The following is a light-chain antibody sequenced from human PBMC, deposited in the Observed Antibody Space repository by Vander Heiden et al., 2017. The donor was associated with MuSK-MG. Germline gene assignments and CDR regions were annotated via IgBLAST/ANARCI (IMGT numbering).Light chain of an antibody. CDR1: QSISSY. CDR2: AAS. CDR3: QQCYGTPWT. V-gene: IGKV1-39*01. Sequence: DIQMTQSPSSLSASVGDRVTITCRASQSISSYLNWYQQKPGKAPKLLIYAASSLQSGVPSRFSGSGSGTDFTLTISRLQPEDFATYYCQQCYGTPWTFGQGTKVEIK. J-gene: IGKJ1*01.